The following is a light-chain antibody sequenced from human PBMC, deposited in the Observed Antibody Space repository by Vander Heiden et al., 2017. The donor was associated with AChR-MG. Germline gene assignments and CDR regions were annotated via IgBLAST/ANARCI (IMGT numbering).Light chain of an antibody. CDR2: GAS. J-gene: IGKJ4*01. Sequence: EIVLTQSPGTLSLSPGERATLSCRASQSVSSSYLDWYQQKPGQAPRLLIYGASSRATGIPDRFSGSGSGTDFTLTISRLEPEDFAVYYCQQDGSSPLTFGGGTKVDIK. CDR1: QSVSSSY. CDR3: QQDGSSPLT. V-gene: IGKV3-20*01.